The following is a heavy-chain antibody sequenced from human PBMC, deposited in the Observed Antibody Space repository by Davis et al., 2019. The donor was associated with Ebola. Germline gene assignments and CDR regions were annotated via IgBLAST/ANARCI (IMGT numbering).Heavy chain of an antibody. CDR1: GFIFRNYV. Sequence: GGSLRLSCETSGFIFRNYVMSWVRQAPGKGLEWVSTFGTGGDTYYADSVKGRFTISRDNSKKSLFMQMNSLSAEDTAVYYCARDYSGHTSRWFGWFDPWGQGTLVTVSS. J-gene: IGHJ5*02. D-gene: IGHD2-15*01. V-gene: IGHV3-23*01. CDR3: ARDYSGHTSRWFGWFDP. CDR2: FGTGGDT.